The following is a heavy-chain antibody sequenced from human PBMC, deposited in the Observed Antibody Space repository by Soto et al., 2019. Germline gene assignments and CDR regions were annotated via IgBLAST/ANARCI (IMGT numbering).Heavy chain of an antibody. CDR1: GYAFTWFN. CDR2: INAGNGNT. J-gene: IGHJ4*02. CDR3: ARDGVSSTEYTWNYGTYFDY. V-gene: IGHV1-3*01. D-gene: IGHD1-7*01. Sequence: GASVKVSCQASGYAFTWFNIHWVRQAPGQRLEWMGWINAGNGNTKYSQKFQGRVTFTRDTSANTAYLQMNSLRPDDTAMYYCARDGVSSTEYTWNYGTYFDYWGQGALVTVSS.